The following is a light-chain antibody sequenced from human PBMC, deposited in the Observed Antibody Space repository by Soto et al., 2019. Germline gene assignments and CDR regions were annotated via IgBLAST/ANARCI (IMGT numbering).Light chain of an antibody. CDR2: FAS. J-gene: IGKJ5*01. CDR3: QQFHSYPIT. Sequence: DIQMTQSPSSLSASVGERVTITCRASQGINNRLAWYQQKPGTAPQSLIYFASSLHRGVPSRFTGSGSGIDFTLTISSLQPEDFATYYCQQFHSYPITFGQGTRLEIK. CDR1: QGINNR. V-gene: IGKV1-16*01.